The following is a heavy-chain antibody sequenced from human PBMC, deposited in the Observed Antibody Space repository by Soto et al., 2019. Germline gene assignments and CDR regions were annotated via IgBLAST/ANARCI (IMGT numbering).Heavy chain of an antibody. CDR1: GYTFTNYY. D-gene: IGHD3-10*01. CDR3: ARGYFDSGHGYDL. CDR2: IFTRDSET. J-gene: IGHJ5*02. V-gene: IGHV5-51*01. Sequence: GESLKISCKASGYTFTNYYIGWVRQTPGKGLEWMGLIFTRDSETKTSPSFQGHVSFSVDNSINTVYLQWTSLKTTDTGIYFCARGYFDSGHGYDLWGQGTLVTVSS.